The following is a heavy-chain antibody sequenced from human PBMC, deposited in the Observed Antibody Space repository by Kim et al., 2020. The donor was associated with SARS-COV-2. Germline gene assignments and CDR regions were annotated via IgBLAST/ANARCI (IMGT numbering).Heavy chain of an antibody. CDR2: IYYSGST. V-gene: IGHV4-31*03. Sequence: SETLSLTCTVSGGSISSGGYYWSWIRQHPGKGLEWIGYIYYSGSTYYNPSLKSRVTISVDTSKNQFSLKPSSVTAADTAVYYCARDHSDGDYFDYWGQGTLVTVSS. CDR1: GGSISSGGYY. CDR3: ARDHSDGDYFDY. D-gene: IGHD4-17*01. J-gene: IGHJ4*02.